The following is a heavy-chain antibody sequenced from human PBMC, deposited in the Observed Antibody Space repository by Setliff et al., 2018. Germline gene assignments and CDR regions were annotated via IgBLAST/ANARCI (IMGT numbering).Heavy chain of an antibody. CDR3: ARGKTFFGAFIRAFDI. V-gene: IGHV4-59*11. CDR1: GGSIDSHY. D-gene: IGHD3-3*01. CDR2: IYYSGNT. Sequence: LSLTCSVSGGSIDSHYWSWIRRPPGKGLEWIGSIYYSGNTNYNPSLKSRVTISIDTSKNQFSLKLSSVTAADTAVYHCARGKTFFGAFIRAFDIWGQGRMVTVSS. J-gene: IGHJ3*02.